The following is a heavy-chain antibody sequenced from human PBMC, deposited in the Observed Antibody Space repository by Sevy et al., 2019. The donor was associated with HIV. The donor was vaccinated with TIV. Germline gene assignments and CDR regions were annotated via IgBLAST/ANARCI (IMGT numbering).Heavy chain of an antibody. J-gene: IGHJ3*02. CDR3: ARDYYDSSGSPGAFDI. Sequence: SETLSLTCTVSGYSISSGYYWGWIRQPPGKGLEWIGSIYHSGSTYYNPSLKSRVTISVDTSKNQFSLKLSSVTAADTAVYYCARDYYDSSGSPGAFDIWVQGTMVTVSS. V-gene: IGHV4-38-2*02. CDR2: IYHSGST. D-gene: IGHD3-22*01. CDR1: GYSISSGYY.